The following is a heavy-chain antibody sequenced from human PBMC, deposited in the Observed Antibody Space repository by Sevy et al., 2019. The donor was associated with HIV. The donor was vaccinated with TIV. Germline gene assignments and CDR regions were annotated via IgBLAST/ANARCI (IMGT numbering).Heavy chain of an antibody. CDR1: GFNFSTYA. D-gene: IGHD3-16*01. CDR3: ARDARGDAARPDY. V-gene: IGHV3-30*09. J-gene: IGHJ4*02. Sequence: GGSLRLSCSASGFNFSTYAMHWVRQTPGKGLEWVAVISSDVSRKYYAASVRGRFAISRDNSKNTLSLQMSSLRGEDTAVYYCARDARGDAARPDYWGQGTLVTVSS. CDR2: ISSDVSRK.